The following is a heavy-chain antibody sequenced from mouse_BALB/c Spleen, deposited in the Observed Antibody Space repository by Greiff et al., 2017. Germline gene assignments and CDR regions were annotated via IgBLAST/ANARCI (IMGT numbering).Heavy chain of an antibody. CDR1: GYSITSGYY. V-gene: IGHV3-6*02. J-gene: IGHJ2*01. CDR2: ISYDGSN. CDR3: ARRGVFDY. Sequence: EVQLQESGPGLVKPSQSLSLTCSVTGYSITSGYYWNWIRQFPGNKLEWMGYISYDGSNNYNPSLKNRISITRDTSKNQFFLKLNSVTTEDTATYYCARRGVFDYWGQGTTLTVSS.